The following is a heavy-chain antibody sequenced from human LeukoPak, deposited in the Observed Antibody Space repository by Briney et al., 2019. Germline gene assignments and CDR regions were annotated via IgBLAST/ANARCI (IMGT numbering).Heavy chain of an antibody. D-gene: IGHD3-10*01. V-gene: IGHV1-2*02. J-gene: IGHJ5*02. CDR3: VRSYYYGSGSYSRWFDP. Sequence: GASVKVSCKASGYTFTGYYMHWVRQAPGQGLEWMGWINPNSGGTNYAQKLQGRVTMTTDTSTSTAYMELRSLRSDDTAVYYCVRSYYYGSGSYSRWFDPWGQGTLVTVSS. CDR2: INPNSGGT. CDR1: GYTFTGYY.